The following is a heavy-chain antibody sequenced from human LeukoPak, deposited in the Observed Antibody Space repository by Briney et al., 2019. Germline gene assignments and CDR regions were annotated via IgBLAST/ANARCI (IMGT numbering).Heavy chain of an antibody. CDR1: GGFISGYY. CDR3: ARVARGSITHLDY. D-gene: IGHD1-14*01. J-gene: IGHJ4*02. V-gene: IGHV4-4*07. Sequence: PSETLSLTCTVSGGFISGYYWSWIRQPAGKGLEWIEPIYTSDIVNYNPSLMSRITMSVDTSKNQFSLKLNSVTAADTAVYYCARVARGSITHLDYWGQGTLVTVSS. CDR2: IYTSDIV.